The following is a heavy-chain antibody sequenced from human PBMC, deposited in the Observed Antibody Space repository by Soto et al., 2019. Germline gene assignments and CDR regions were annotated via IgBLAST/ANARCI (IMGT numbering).Heavy chain of an antibody. D-gene: IGHD6-19*01. Sequence: GGSLRLSCAASGFTFSSYSMNWVRQAPGKGLEWVSSISSSSSYIYYADSVKGRFTISRDNAKNSLYLQMNSLRAEDTAVYYCARDMEVAGTDDAFDIWGQGTMVTVSS. CDR3: ARDMEVAGTDDAFDI. CDR1: GFTFSSYS. J-gene: IGHJ3*02. CDR2: ISSSSSYI. V-gene: IGHV3-21*01.